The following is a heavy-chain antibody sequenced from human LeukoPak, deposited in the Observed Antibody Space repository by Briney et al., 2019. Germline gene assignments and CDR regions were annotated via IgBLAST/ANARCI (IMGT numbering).Heavy chain of an antibody. CDR1: GFTFSSYE. D-gene: IGHD3-22*01. Sequence: PGGSLRLSCAASGFTFSSYEMNWVRQAPGKGLEWVSYISSSGSTIYYADSLKGRFTISRDNAKNSLYLQMNSLRAEDTAVYYCARGDYYDSSGYYWIGLDYWGQGTLVTVSS. J-gene: IGHJ4*02. V-gene: IGHV3-48*03. CDR3: ARGDYYDSSGYYWIGLDY. CDR2: ISSSGSTI.